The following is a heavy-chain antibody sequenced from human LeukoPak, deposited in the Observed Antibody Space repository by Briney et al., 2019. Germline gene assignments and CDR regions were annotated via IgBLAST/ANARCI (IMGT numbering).Heavy chain of an antibody. Sequence: PSQTLSLTCTVSGGSISSGGYYWRWIRQHPGKGLEWIGYIYYSGSTYYNPSLKSRVTISVDTSKNQFSLKLSSVTAADTAVYYCARGTTVTTFDYWGQGTLVPVSS. V-gene: IGHV4-31*03. CDR2: IYYSGST. D-gene: IGHD4-17*01. CDR3: ARGTTVTTFDY. CDR1: GGSISSGGYY. J-gene: IGHJ4*02.